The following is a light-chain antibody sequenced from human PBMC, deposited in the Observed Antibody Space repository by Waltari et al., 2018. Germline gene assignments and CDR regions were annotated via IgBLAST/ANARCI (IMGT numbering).Light chain of an antibody. CDR3: QQYNTYPWT. J-gene: IGKJ2*01. CDR1: QSISTW. V-gene: IGKV1-5*03. CDR2: KAS. Sequence: DIQMTQSPPTLPASVGDRVTITCRASQSISTWLAGYQQKPGKAHKLLIHKASSLDSGVPSRFSGSGSETDFNLTISSLQPEDFATYYCQQYNTYPWTLGQGTKLDIK.